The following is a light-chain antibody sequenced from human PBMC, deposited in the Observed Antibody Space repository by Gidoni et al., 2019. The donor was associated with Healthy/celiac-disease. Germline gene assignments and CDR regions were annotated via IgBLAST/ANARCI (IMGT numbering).Light chain of an antibody. CDR1: QSISSY. CDR3: QQSYSTPIT. J-gene: IGKJ3*01. CDR2: AAS. V-gene: IGKV1-39*01. Sequence: IHIRQSPSSLSASVGDRVTITCRASQSISSYLNWYQQKPGKAKLLIYAASSLQSGVPSRFRGSGSGTDFTLTISSLQPEDFATYYCQQSYSTPITFGSGTKVDIK.